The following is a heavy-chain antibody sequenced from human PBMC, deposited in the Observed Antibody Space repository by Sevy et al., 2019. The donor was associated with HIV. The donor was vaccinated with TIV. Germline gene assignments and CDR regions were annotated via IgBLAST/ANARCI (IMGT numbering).Heavy chain of an antibody. CDR3: ARDGSVMVIDHALDI. Sequence: ASVKVSCKASGYTFTSYGISWVRQAPGQGLEWMGWIGVNSGKTNYAQKLQGRVTMTTDTSTKTAYMELRSLRSDDTAGDYCARDGSVMVIDHALDIWGQGTMVTVSS. J-gene: IGHJ3*02. V-gene: IGHV1-18*01. CDR1: GYTFTSYG. CDR2: IGVNSGKT. D-gene: IGHD2-21*01.